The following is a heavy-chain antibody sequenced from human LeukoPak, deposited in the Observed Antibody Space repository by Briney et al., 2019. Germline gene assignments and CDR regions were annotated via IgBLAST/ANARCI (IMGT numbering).Heavy chain of an antibody. V-gene: IGHV3-7*03. CDR2: IKQDGSEK. CDR3: ARDRAAEFYGMDV. J-gene: IGHJ6*02. D-gene: IGHD6-13*01. Sequence: GGSLRLSCAASGFTFSSYWMSWVRQAPGKGLEWVANIKQDGSEKYYVDSVKGRFTISRDDAKNSLYLQMNSLRAEDTAVYYCARDRAAEFYGMDVWGQGTTVTVSS. CDR1: GFTFSSYW.